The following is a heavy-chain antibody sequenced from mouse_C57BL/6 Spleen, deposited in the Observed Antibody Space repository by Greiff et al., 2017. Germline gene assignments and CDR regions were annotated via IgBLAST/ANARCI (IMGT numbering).Heavy chain of an antibody. CDR2: IDPSDSDT. V-gene: IGHV1-52*01. CDR3: ARLQTAQASMDY. Sequence: QVKLQQPGAELVRPGSSVKLSCKASGYTFTSYWMHWVKQRPIQGLEWIGKIDPSDSDTHYNQKFKDKATLTVDKSSSTAYMQLSSLTSEDSAVYYCARLQTAQASMDYWGQGTSVTVSS. CDR1: GYTFTSYW. D-gene: IGHD3-2*02. J-gene: IGHJ4*01.